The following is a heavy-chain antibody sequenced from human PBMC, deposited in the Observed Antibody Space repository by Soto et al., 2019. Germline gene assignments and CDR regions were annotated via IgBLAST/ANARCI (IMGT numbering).Heavy chain of an antibody. CDR2: IYYSGST. D-gene: IGHD6-6*01. Sequence: QVQLQESGPGLVKPSQTLSLTCTVSGGSISSGGYYWSWIRQHPGKGLEWIGYIYYSGSTYYNPSLKGGVTISVDTSKNQCSLKLSSVTAADTAVYYCARDQTTEYWFDPRGKGTLVTVSS. J-gene: IGHJ5*02. CDR1: GGSISSGGYY. CDR3: ARDQTTEYWFDP. V-gene: IGHV4-31*03.